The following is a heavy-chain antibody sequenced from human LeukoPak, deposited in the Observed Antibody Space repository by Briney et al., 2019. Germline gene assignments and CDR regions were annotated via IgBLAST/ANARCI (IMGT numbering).Heavy chain of an antibody. CDR1: GGSISSYY. V-gene: IGHV4-59*01. D-gene: IGHD2-21*02. CDR3: ARIGTVVVTPYFEY. J-gene: IGHJ4*02. Sequence: SETLSLTCTVSGGSISSYYWSWIRQPPGKGLEWIWYIYNSGNTNYNPSLKSRVTISIDTSKNQFSLRLSSVTAADTAVYYCARIGTVVVTPYFEYWGQGTLVTVSS. CDR2: IYNSGNT.